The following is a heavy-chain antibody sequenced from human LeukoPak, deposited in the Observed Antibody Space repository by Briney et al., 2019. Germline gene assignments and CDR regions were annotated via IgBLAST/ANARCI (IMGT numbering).Heavy chain of an antibody. CDR1: GYTFTGYY. D-gene: IGHD3-9*01. Sequence: ASVKVSCKASGYTFTGYYMHWVRQPPGQGLEWMGRINPNSGGTNYAQKFQGRVTMTRDTSISTAYMELSRLRSGDTAVYYCARVRPLRYFDWSENYFDYWGQGTLVAVSS. V-gene: IGHV1-2*06. J-gene: IGHJ4*02. CDR3: ARVRPLRYFDWSENYFDY. CDR2: INPNSGGT.